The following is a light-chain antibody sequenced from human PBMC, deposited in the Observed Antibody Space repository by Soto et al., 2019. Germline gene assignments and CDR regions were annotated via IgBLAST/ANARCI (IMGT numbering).Light chain of an antibody. V-gene: IGKV1-39*01. CDR3: QQSYDTPRT. CDR1: QSITTR. CDR2: TLS. Sequence: DIVMTQSPSYLSASVGDRVIITCRASQSITTRLNWYQQKPGKAPKLLIHTLSTLQTGVPSRFSGGGSGTDFSLTISGLQPDDFATYYCQQSYDTPRTFGPGTGVDIK. J-gene: IGKJ1*01.